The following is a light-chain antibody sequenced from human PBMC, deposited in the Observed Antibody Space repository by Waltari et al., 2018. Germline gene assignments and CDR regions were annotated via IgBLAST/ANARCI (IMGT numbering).Light chain of an antibody. CDR2: TAS. J-gene: IGKJ1*01. CDR3: QQSYSIPQT. Sequence: DIQMTQSPSSLSASVGDRVTITCRASQSISSYLNWYQQKPGKAPKLLIYTASSLQSGVPSRFSGSGSGTDFTPTISSLQPEDFATYYCQQSYSIPQTFGQGTKVEIK. V-gene: IGKV1-39*01. CDR1: QSISSY.